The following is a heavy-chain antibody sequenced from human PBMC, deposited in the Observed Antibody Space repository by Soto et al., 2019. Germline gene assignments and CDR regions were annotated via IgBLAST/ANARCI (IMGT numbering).Heavy chain of an antibody. V-gene: IGHV3-21*01. J-gene: IGHJ4*02. CDR1: GFTFSSYS. CDR3: ARDDWEYSSGWYALYYFDY. CDR2: ISSSSSYI. Sequence: EVQLVESGGGLVKPGGSLRLSCAASGFTFSSYSMNWVRQAPGKGLEWVSSISSSSSYIYYADSVKGRFTISRDNAKNSLYLQMNSLRAEDTAVYYGARDDWEYSSGWYALYYFDYWGQGTLVTVSS. D-gene: IGHD6-19*01.